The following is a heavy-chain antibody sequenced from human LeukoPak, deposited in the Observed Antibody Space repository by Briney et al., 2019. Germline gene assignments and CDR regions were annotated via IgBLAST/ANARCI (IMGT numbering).Heavy chain of an antibody. J-gene: IGHJ6*02. Sequence: GGSLRLSCAASGFTFSSYEMNWVRQAPGKGLEWVSYISSSGSTIYYADSVKGRFTISRDNAKNSLYLQMNSLRAEDTAIYYCARDKDMVRGVFYYYYGMDVWGQGTTVAVS. CDR2: ISSSGSTI. D-gene: IGHD3-10*01. CDR3: ARDKDMVRGVFYYYYGMDV. V-gene: IGHV3-48*03. CDR1: GFTFSSYE.